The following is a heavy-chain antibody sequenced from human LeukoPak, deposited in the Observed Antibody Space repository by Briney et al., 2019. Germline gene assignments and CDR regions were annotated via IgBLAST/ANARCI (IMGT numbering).Heavy chain of an antibody. CDR3: AKTTVTDYYYGMDV. D-gene: IGHD4-11*01. V-gene: IGHV4-34*01. Sequence: SETLSLTCAVYGGSFRGYYWSWIRQPPGKGLEWSGEINHSGSTNYNPSLKSRVTISVDTSKTQFSLKLSSVTAADTAVYYCAKTTVTDYYYGMDVWGQGTTVTVSS. CDR1: GGSFRGYY. CDR2: INHSGST. J-gene: IGHJ6*02.